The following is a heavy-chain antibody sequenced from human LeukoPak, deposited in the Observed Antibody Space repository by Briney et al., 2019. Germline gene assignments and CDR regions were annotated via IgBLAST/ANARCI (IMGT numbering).Heavy chain of an antibody. CDR2: ISASGGST. Sequence: GGSLRLSCAASGFTFTTKAMSWVRQAPGKGLEWVSTISASGGSTFYAESVKGRFTISRDNAKNSLYLQMNSLRAEDTAVYYCAREYYPSLGWGQGTLVTVSS. CDR1: GFTFTTKA. CDR3: AREYYPSLG. J-gene: IGHJ4*02. V-gene: IGHV3-23*01. D-gene: IGHD3-10*01.